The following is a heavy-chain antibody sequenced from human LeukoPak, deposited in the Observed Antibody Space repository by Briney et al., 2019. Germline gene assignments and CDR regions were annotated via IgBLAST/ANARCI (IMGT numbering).Heavy chain of an antibody. CDR3: ARDRRSEWLLYQGYNWFDP. J-gene: IGHJ5*02. CDR1: GYTFTSYG. V-gene: IGHV1-18*01. Sequence: ASVKVSCKASGYTFTSYGISWVRQAPGQGLEWMGWISAYNGNTNYAQKLQGRVTMTTDTSTSTAYMELRSLRSDDTAVYYCARDRRSEWLLYQGYNWFDPWGQGTLVTVSS. D-gene: IGHD3-3*01. CDR2: ISAYNGNT.